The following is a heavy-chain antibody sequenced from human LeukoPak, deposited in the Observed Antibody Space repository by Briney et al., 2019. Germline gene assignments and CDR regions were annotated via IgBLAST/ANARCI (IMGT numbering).Heavy chain of an antibody. J-gene: IGHJ4*02. CDR2: ISYDGSNK. D-gene: IGHD3-10*01. CDR1: GFTFSSYG. Sequence: PGRSLRLSCAASGFTFSSYGMHWVRQAPGKGLEWVAVISYDGSNKYYADSVKGRFTISRDNSKNTLYLQMNSLRAEDTAVYYCAKVRKGSGSYHPYYFDYWGQGTLVTVSS. V-gene: IGHV3-30*18. CDR3: AKVRKGSGSYHPYYFDY.